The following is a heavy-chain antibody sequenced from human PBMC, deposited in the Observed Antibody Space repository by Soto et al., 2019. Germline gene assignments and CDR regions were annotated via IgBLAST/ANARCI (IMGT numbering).Heavy chain of an antibody. V-gene: IGHV1-69*13. CDR1: GGTFSSYA. J-gene: IGHJ6*02. D-gene: IGHD2-2*01. CDR3: AREGYCSSTSCSRDGMDV. CDR2: IIPIFGTA. Sequence: SVKVSCKASGGTFSSYAISWVRQAPGQGLEWMGGIIPIFGTANYAQKFQGRVTITADESTSTAYMELSSLRSEDTAVYYCAREGYCSSTSCSRDGMDVWGQGTTVTVSS.